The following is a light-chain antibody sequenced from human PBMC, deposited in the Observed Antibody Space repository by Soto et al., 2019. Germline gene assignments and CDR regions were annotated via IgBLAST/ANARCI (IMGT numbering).Light chain of an antibody. CDR3: MSYTTSSSWV. CDR2: EVI. Sequence: QSVLTQPASVSGSPGQSITISCAGTSSDIGNYNYVSWYQQSPGKAPKLIIYEVINRPSGVSNRFSGSKSGNTASLTISGLQAEDEADYYCMSYTTSSSWVFGGGTKLTVL. J-gene: IGLJ3*02. V-gene: IGLV2-14*01. CDR1: SSDIGNYNY.